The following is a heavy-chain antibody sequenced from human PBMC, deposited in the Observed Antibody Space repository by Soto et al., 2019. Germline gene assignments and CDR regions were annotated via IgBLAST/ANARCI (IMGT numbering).Heavy chain of an antibody. CDR2: IWNDGSKK. CDR3: ANDRGVRGFPHAIDI. CDR1: GFIFSSHG. J-gene: IGHJ3*02. V-gene: IGHV3-33*06. Sequence: GGSLRLSCAVSGFIFSSHGMHWVRQAPGKGLEWVAVIWNDGSKKYYADSVKGRFTISRDNSKNTLYLQMNSLRAEDTAVYYCANDRGVRGFPHAIDIWGQGTMVTVSS. D-gene: IGHD3-10*01.